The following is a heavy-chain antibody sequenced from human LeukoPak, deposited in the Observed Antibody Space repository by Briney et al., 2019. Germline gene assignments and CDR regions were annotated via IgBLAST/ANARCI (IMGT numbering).Heavy chain of an antibody. CDR1: GGSFSGYY. CDR3: ATRYYGSGSWGIYGMDV. Sequence: PSETLSLTCAVYGGSFSGYYWSWIRQPPGKGLEWIGEINHSGSTNYNPSLKSRVTISVDTSKNQFSLKLSSVPAADTAVYYCATRYYGSGSWGIYGMDVWGKGTTVSVPS. CDR2: INHSGST. D-gene: IGHD3-10*01. J-gene: IGHJ6*04. V-gene: IGHV4-34*01.